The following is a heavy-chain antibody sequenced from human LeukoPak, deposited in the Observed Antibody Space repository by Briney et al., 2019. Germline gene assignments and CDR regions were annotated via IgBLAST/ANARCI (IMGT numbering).Heavy chain of an antibody. CDR1: GVSFKSHA. D-gene: IGHD4-23*01. CDR3: AKDRGGGGNPLDH. J-gene: IGHJ4*02. V-gene: IGHV1-69*05. Sequence: SVKVSCKASGVSFKSHAINWVRQAPGQGLEWMGGNIAFFDTPHYGQKFQGRVTFTTDDSTATASMELHRLTSEDTAVYYCAKDRGGGGNPLDHWGQGTLVTVSS. CDR2: NIAFFDTP.